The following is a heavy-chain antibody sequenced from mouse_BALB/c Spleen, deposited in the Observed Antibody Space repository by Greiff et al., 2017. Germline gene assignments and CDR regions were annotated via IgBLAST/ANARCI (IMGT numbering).Heavy chain of an antibody. CDR2: IWAGGST. V-gene: IGHV2-9*02. CDR1: GFSLTSYG. CDR3: ARDDGYPWFAY. J-gene: IGHJ3*01. D-gene: IGHD2-3*01. Sequence: VQGVESGPGLVAPSQSLSITCTVSGFSLTSYGVHWVRQPPGKGLEWLGVIWAGGSTNYNSALMSRLSISKDNSKSQVFLKMNSLQTDDTAMYYCARDDGYPWFAYWGQGTLVTVSA.